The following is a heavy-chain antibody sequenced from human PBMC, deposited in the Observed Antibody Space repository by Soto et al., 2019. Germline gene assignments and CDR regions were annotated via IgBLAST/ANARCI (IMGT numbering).Heavy chain of an antibody. Sequence: GGSLRLSCAASRVTFSSDDMHWVRQAPGKGLEWVAVISSDGTNKYYADSVKGRFTISRDNSKNTLYMQMNSLRAEDTAMYYCAKDDYGGLKPYFQHWGQGTLVTVSS. J-gene: IGHJ1*01. CDR1: RVTFSSDD. CDR3: AKDDYGGLKPYFQH. D-gene: IGHD4-17*01. CDR2: ISSDGTNK. V-gene: IGHV3-30-3*01.